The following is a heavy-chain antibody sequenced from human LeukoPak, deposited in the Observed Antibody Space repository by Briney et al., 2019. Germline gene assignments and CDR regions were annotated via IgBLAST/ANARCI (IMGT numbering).Heavy chain of an antibody. D-gene: IGHD3-22*01. CDR2: IYHSGST. CDR1: GGSISSYY. V-gene: IGHV4-59*08. CDR3: ASYPQWFPPDY. J-gene: IGHJ4*02. Sequence: PSETLSLTCTVSGGSISSYYWSWIRQPPGKGLEWIGSIYHSGSTYYNPSLKSRITISIDTSKNQFSLKLSSVTAADTAVYYCASYPQWFPPDYWGQGTLVTVSS.